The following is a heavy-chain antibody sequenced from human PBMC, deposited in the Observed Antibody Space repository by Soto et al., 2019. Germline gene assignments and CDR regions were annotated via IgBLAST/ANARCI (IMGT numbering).Heavy chain of an antibody. CDR2: ISSSSSYI. CDR3: AREHCGGDCETPFDI. CDR1: GFTFSSYS. J-gene: IGHJ3*02. D-gene: IGHD2-21*02. Sequence: PGGSLRLSCAASGFTFSSYSMNWVHQAPGKGLEWVSSISSSSSYIYYADSVKGRFTISRDNAKNSLYLQMNSLRAEDTAVYYCAREHCGGDCETPFDIWGQGTMVTVSS. V-gene: IGHV3-21*01.